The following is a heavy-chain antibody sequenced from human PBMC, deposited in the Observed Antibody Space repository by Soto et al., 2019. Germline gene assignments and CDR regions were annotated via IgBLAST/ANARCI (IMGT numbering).Heavy chain of an antibody. J-gene: IGHJ4*02. CDR1: GFTFMNAW. V-gene: IGHV3-15*07. CDR3: TVSSDY. Sequence: EVQLVESGGGLVKPGGSLSLSSAASGFTFMNAWMNWVRQPPGKGLEWVGRIKSKTDGGKTDYAAPVKGRFTISRDDSENTLYLQMNSLKTEDTAVYYGTVSSDYWGQGTLVTVSS. CDR2: IKSKTDGGKT. D-gene: IGHD3-16*02.